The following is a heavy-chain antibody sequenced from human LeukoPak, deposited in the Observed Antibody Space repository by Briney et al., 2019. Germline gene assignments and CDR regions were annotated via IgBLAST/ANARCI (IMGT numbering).Heavy chain of an antibody. CDR2: INPSGGST. Sequence: GASVKVSCKASGYSFINYYIHWVRQAPGQGLEWMGIINPSGGSTSFAQKFQGRVTMTRDMSTSTVYMELNSLRSEDTAVFYCARGWEAVAGNYGVIDYWGQGTLVTVSS. J-gene: IGHJ4*02. D-gene: IGHD4-17*01. V-gene: IGHV1-46*01. CDR3: ARGWEAVAGNYGVIDY. CDR1: GYSFINYY.